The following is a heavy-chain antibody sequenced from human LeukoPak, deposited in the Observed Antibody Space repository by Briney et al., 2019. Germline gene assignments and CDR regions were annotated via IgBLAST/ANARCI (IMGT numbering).Heavy chain of an antibody. Sequence: SETLSLTCTVSGGSISSGGYYWSWIRQPPGTGLEWIGYIYHSGSTYYNPSLKSRVTISVDSSKNQFSLKLSSVTAADTAVYYCARGTDYDFWSGYPLDYWGQGTLITVSS. V-gene: IGHV4-30-2*01. CDR2: IYHSGST. J-gene: IGHJ4*02. D-gene: IGHD3-3*01. CDR1: GGSISSGGYY. CDR3: ARGTDYDFWSGYPLDY.